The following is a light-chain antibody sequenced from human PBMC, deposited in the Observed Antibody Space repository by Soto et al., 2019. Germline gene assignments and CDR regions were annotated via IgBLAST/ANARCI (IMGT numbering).Light chain of an antibody. J-gene: IGKJ2*01. CDR2: GAS. CDR1: QSVSTRS. Sequence: EIVLTQSPGTLSLSPGERATLSCRASQSVSTRSLAWYQQKPGQAPRLLISGASSRAADIPDRFSGSGSGTDFTLTINRLEPEDFAVYYCQQGSNWYTFGQGTKLEIK. V-gene: IGKV3D-20*02. CDR3: QQGSNWYT.